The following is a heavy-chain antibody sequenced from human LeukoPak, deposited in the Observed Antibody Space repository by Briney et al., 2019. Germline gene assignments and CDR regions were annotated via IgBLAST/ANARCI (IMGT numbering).Heavy chain of an antibody. CDR2: ISSSSSYI. D-gene: IGHD2-21*02. CDR1: GFTFSTYS. J-gene: IGHJ3*02. Sequence: GGSLRLSCAASGFTFSTYSMNWVRQAPGKGLEWVSFISSSSSYIYYVDSVKGRFTISRHNAKNSLYLHMNSLRAEDTAVYYCARSTGGDWYAFDIWGQGTMVTVSS. V-gene: IGHV3-21*01. CDR3: ARSTGGDWYAFDI.